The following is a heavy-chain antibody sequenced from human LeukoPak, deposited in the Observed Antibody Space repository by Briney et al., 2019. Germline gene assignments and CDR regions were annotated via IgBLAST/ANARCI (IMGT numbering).Heavy chain of an antibody. CDR2: ISGSGGST. Sequence: PGGSLRLSCAASGFTFSSYAMSWVRQAPGKGLEWVSAISGSGGSTYYADSVKGRFTISRDNSKNMLYLQMNSLRAEDTAVYYCAKSVGSGWYVVYFDYWGQGTLVTVSS. V-gene: IGHV3-23*01. D-gene: IGHD6-19*01. J-gene: IGHJ4*02. CDR1: GFTFSSYA. CDR3: AKSVGSGWYVVYFDY.